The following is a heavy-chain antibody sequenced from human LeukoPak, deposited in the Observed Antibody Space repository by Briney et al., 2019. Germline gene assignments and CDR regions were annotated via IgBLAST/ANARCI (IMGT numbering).Heavy chain of an antibody. CDR2: IYSGGST. J-gene: IGHJ4*02. CDR3: AKSLADSSSWPKSDY. D-gene: IGHD6-13*01. CDR1: GFTVSSNY. Sequence: PGGSLRLSCAASGFTVSSNYMSWVRQAPGKGLEWVSVIYSGGSTYYADSVKGRFTISRDNSKNTLYLQMNSLRAEDTAVYYCAKSLADSSSWPKSDYWGQGTLVTVSS. V-gene: IGHV3-53*01.